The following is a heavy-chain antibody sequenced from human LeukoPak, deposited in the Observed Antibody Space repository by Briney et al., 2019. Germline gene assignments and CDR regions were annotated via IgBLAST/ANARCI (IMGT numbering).Heavy chain of an antibody. CDR2: TWYDGSKK. Sequence: GGSLRLSCAASGFTFSSHGMHWVRQAPGKGLEWVAITWYDGSKKQYADSVKGRFTVSRDNSKNTLYLQMNSLRAEDTAVYYCARVLTASLDFWGQGTLVTVSS. J-gene: IGHJ4*02. D-gene: IGHD5-18*01. V-gene: IGHV3-33*01. CDR3: ARVLTASLDF. CDR1: GFTFSSHG.